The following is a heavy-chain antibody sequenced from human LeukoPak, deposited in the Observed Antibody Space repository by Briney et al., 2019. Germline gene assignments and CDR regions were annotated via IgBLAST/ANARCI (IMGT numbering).Heavy chain of an antibody. CDR3: ARGGMAHQSFDF. Sequence: GGSLRLSCAASGFTFSTYWMTWVRQAPGKGLEWVANIQQDSSNKYYIDSVKGRFTISRDNAKNSLYLQMTSLRVEDTAVYCCARGGMAHQSFDFWGQGTLVTVSS. V-gene: IGHV3-7*01. J-gene: IGHJ4*02. CDR2: IQQDSSNK. CDR1: GFTFSTYW. D-gene: IGHD1-20*01.